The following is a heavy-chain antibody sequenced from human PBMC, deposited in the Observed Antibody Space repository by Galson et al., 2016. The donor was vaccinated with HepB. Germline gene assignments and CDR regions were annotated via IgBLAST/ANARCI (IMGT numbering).Heavy chain of an antibody. Sequence: SLRLSCAASGFAFSAYGMTWARQAPRKGLEWVAAISTSGGSTDYADSVRGRFTISRDNSKNMLYLQMNSLRAEDSALYYCAKGTTRLGDNWGQGILVTVSS. CDR3: AKGTTRLGDN. D-gene: IGHD4-11*01. J-gene: IGHJ4*02. CDR2: ISTSGGST. V-gene: IGHV3-23*01. CDR1: GFAFSAYG.